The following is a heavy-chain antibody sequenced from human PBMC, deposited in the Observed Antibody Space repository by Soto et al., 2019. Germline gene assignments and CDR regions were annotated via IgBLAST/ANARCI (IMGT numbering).Heavy chain of an antibody. Sequence: SVKVSCKASGGTFSSYAISWVRQAPGQGLEWMGGIIPIFGTANYAQKFQGRVTITADESTSTAYMELSSLRSEDTAVYYCARDDIVGATTGYYYYYYGMDVWGQGTTVTVSS. CDR3: ARDDIVGATTGYYYYYYGMDV. D-gene: IGHD1-26*01. CDR1: GGTFSSYA. J-gene: IGHJ6*02. V-gene: IGHV1-69*13. CDR2: IIPIFGTA.